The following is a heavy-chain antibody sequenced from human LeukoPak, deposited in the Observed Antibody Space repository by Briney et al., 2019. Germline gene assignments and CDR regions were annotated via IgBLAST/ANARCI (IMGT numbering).Heavy chain of an antibody. D-gene: IGHD3-10*01. CDR1: GFTFSSYW. Sequence: GGSLRLSCAASGFTFSSYWMSWVRQAPGKGREWVANIKQDGSEKYYVDSVKGRFTISRDNAKNSLYLQMNSLRAEDTAVYYCARETYYYRLGYYYYYMDVWGKGTTVTVSS. V-gene: IGHV3-7*01. CDR3: ARETYYYRLGYYYYYMDV. CDR2: IKQDGSEK. J-gene: IGHJ6*03.